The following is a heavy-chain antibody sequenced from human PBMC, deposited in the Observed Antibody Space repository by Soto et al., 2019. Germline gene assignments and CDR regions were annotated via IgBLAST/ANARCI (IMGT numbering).Heavy chain of an antibody. CDR3: AKAIENYSTGYYKPFYYFGVDV. D-gene: IGHD3-22*01. CDR1: GFTFSSYA. J-gene: IGHJ6*02. CDR2: ISYDGSKK. Sequence: GGSLRLSCAASGFTFSSYAMHWVRQAPGKGLEWVAVISYDGSKKYYGESVKGRFTISSDNSKNTLYLQMNSLRVEDTAVYYCAKAIENYSTGYYKPFYYFGVDVWGQGTTATVSS. V-gene: IGHV3-30*04.